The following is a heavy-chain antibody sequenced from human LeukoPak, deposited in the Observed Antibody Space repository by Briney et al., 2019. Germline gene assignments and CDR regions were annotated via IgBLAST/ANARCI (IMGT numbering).Heavy chain of an antibody. Sequence: GGSLRLSCAASGFTFSHYGMHWVRQAPGKGLECVAFIRCDGSDKSYGDSVKGRFTISRDNSKNTLYLQMNSLRAEDTAVYYCARSHWGAAAGTRNNWGQGTLVTVSS. CDR2: IRCDGSDK. CDR3: ARSHWGAAAGTRNN. V-gene: IGHV3-30*02. D-gene: IGHD6-13*01. J-gene: IGHJ4*02. CDR1: GFTFSHYG.